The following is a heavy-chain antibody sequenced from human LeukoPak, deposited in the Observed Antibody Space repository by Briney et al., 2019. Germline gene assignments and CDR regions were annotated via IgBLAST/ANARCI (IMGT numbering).Heavy chain of an antibody. CDR3: TRGEITMIVVSQRH. CDR1: GFTFGDYA. Sequence: GGSLRLSCTASGFTFGDYAMSWFRQAPGKGLEWVGFIRSKAYGGTTEYAASVKGRFTISRDDSKSIAYLQMNSLKTEDTAVYYCTRGEITMIVVSQRHWGQGTLVTVSS. D-gene: IGHD3-22*01. J-gene: IGHJ1*01. V-gene: IGHV3-49*03. CDR2: IRSKAYGGTT.